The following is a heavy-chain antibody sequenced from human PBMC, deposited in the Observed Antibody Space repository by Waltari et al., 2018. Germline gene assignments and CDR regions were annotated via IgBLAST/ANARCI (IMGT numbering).Heavy chain of an antibody. CDR3: ARVEYSYGPYCFDS. V-gene: IGHV3-9*01. CDR2: ISSDGKTT. CDR1: GFSFDDYA. D-gene: IGHD5-18*01. Sequence: EVQLVESGGDLVQPGRSLRLSCVASGFSFDDYAMHWVRQAPGKGLEWVSRISSDGKTTTYADSVKGRFTISRDNAKNTLYLQMNSLRAEDTAVYYCARVEYSYGPYCFDSWGQGTPVTVSS. J-gene: IGHJ4*02.